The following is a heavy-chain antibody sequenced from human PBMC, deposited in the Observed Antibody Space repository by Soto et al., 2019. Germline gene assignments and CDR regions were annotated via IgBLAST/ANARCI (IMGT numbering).Heavy chain of an antibody. CDR3: TIAARSVSPLGY. J-gene: IGHJ4*02. V-gene: IGHV3-7*01. D-gene: IGHD6-6*01. CDR1: GFTFSASW. CDR2: INQAGSEK. Sequence: DVQLVESGGGLVQPGGSLRVSCAGTGFTFSASWMGWVRQAPGKGLEWVATINQAGSEKYYVDSVKGRFTISRDNTKNSLYLQMTSLRAEDTAVFYCTIAARSVSPLGYWGQGTLVTVSS.